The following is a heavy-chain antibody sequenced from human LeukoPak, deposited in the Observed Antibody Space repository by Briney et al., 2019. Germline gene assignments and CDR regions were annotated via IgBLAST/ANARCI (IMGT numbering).Heavy chain of an antibody. V-gene: IGHV4-59*12. CDR3: ARTDYSNYAGFDY. D-gene: IGHD4-11*01. J-gene: IGHJ4*02. CDR2: IYYSGYT. Sequence: SETLSLTCTVSGGSISSYYWSWIRQPPGKGLKWIGNIYYSGYTTYSPSLKSRVTISVDTSKNQFSLKLSSVTAADTAVYYCARTDYSNYAGFDYWGQGTLVTVPS. CDR1: GGSISSYY.